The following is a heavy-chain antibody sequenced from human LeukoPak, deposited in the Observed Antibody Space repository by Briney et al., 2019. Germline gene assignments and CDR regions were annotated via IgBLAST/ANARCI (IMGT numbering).Heavy chain of an antibody. CDR3: AKEGNYLFSNDALDI. V-gene: IGHV4-4*02. CDR2: IYHSGST. D-gene: IGHD5-24*01. Sequence: PSGTLSLTCAVSGGSISSSNWWSWVRQPPGKGLEWIGEIYHSGSTNYNPSLKSRVTISVDKSKNQFSLKLSSVTAADTAVYYCAKEGNYLFSNDALDIWGQGTMVTVSS. CDR1: GGSISSSNW. J-gene: IGHJ3*02.